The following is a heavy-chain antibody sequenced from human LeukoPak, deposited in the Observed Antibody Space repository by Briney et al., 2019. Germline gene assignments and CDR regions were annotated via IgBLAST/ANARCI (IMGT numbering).Heavy chain of an antibody. J-gene: IGHJ4*02. V-gene: IGHV4-31*03. D-gene: IGHD3-22*01. CDR3: ARGIYYDSSGYYFDY. CDR2: IHHSGST. Sequence: SETLSLTCTVSGGSLSSGIHYWSWIRQHPGKGLEWIGYIHHSGSTFYNPSLKSRLTISVDTSKNQFSLKLSSVTAADTAVYYCARGIYYDSSGYYFDYWGQGTLVTVSS. CDR1: GGSLSSGIHY.